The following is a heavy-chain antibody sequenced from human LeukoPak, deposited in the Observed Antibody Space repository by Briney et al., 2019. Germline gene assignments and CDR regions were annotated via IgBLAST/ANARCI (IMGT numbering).Heavy chain of an antibody. CDR1: GFTFSSYG. V-gene: IGHV3-30*18. D-gene: IGHD3-22*01. J-gene: IGHJ4*02. CDR2: ISYDGSNK. CDR3: AKDSSYYYDSNGYFDY. Sequence: GGSLRLSRAASGFTFSSYGMHWVRQAPGKGLEWVAVISYDGSNKYYADSVKGRFTISRDNSKNTLYLQMNSLRAEDTAVYYCAKDSSYYYDSNGYFDYWGQGTLVTVSS.